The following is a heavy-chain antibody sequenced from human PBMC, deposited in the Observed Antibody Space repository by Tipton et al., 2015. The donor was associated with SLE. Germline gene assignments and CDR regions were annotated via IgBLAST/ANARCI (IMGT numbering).Heavy chain of an antibody. D-gene: IGHD3-9*01. CDR3: ARDRSILTGCMDV. V-gene: IGHV1-2*06. J-gene: IGHJ6*02. Sequence: QSGPEVKKPGSSLKVSCKASGYTFTGYYMHWVRQAPGQGLEWMGRINPNSGGTNYAQKFQGRVTMTTDTSTSTAYMELRSLRSDDTAVYYCARDRSILTGCMDVWGQGTTVTVSS. CDR1: GYTFTGYY. CDR2: INPNSGGT.